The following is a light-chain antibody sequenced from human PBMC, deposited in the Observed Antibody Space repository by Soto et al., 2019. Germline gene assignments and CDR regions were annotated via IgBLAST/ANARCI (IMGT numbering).Light chain of an antibody. Sequence: QSVVTQPPSASGTPGQRVTISCSGSSSNIGSNTVNWYQQVPGTAPKLLIYANNKRPSGGSDRFSGSKSGTSASLAISGLQSEDEADYYCAPWDDRLNGWVFGGGTKLTVL. CDR3: APWDDRLNGWV. V-gene: IGLV1-44*01. CDR1: SSNIGSNT. J-gene: IGLJ3*02. CDR2: ANN.